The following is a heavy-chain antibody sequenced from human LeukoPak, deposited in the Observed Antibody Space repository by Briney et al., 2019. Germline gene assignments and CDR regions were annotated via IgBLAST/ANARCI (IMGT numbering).Heavy chain of an antibody. CDR1: GFIFSNYL. CDR2: INQDGSKE. CDR3: VRDGGVSGYDLLDY. V-gene: IGHV3-7*01. Sequence: GGSLRLSCTASGFIFSNYLMTWVRRAPGKGLEWVAQINQDGSKEYYIDSVKARFSISRDNARNSLSLQMNSLRAEDTAVYYCVRDGGVSGYDLLDYWGQGTLVTVSS. D-gene: IGHD5-12*01. J-gene: IGHJ4*02.